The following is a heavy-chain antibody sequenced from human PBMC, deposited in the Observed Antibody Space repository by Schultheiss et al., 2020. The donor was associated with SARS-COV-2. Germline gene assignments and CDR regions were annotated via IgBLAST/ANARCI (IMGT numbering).Heavy chain of an antibody. CDR1: GGTFSSYA. CDR3: ARGGIQRHEFDY. CDR2: MNPNSGNT. Sequence: ASVKVSCKASGGTFSSYAISWVRQAPGQGLEWMGWMNPNSGNTGYAQKFHGRVTMPTDTSTTTAYMELKSLRSDDTAVYYCARGGIQRHEFDYCGQGTLVTVSS. J-gene: IGHJ4*02. V-gene: IGHV1-8*02.